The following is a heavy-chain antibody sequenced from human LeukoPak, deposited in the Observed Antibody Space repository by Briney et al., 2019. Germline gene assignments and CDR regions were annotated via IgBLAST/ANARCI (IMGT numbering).Heavy chain of an antibody. V-gene: IGHV4-61*02. D-gene: IGHD2-15*01. CDR2: IYTSGST. J-gene: IGHJ5*02. CDR3: ARACSGGSCYSPWFDP. Sequence: PSQTLSLTCTVSGGSISSGSYYWSWIRQPAGKGLEWIGRIYTSGSTNYNPSLKSRVTISVDTSKNKFSLKLSSVTAADTAVYYCARACSGGSCYSPWFDPWGQGTLVTVSS. CDR1: GGSISSGSYY.